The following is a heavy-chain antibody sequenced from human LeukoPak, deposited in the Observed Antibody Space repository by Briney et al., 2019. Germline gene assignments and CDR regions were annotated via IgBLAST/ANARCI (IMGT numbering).Heavy chain of an antibody. V-gene: IGHV4-59*01. CDR1: GGSISSYY. D-gene: IGHD2-15*01. CDR3: ARVDATGLGYFAL. CDR2: IYYSGST. Sequence: SETLSLTCSVSGGSISSYYWTWIRQPPGKGLEWIGYIYYSGSTKYNPSLKSRVTMSVDTSKNHFSLKLRSVTAADTAVYYCARVDATGLGYFALWGRGTLVTVSS. J-gene: IGHJ2*01.